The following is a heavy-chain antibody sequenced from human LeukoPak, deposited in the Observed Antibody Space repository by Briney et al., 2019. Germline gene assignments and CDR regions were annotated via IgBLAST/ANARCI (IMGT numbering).Heavy chain of an antibody. V-gene: IGHV3-30-3*01. CDR2: ISYDGSNK. CDR1: GFTFSSYA. D-gene: IGHD5-18*01. CDR3: ARDSLSYGLVDWFDP. Sequence: GGSLRLSCAASGFTFSSYAMHWVRQAPGKGLEWVAVISYDGSNKYYADSVKGRFTISRDNSKNMLYLQMNSLRAEDTAVYYCARDSLSYGLVDWFDPWGQGTLVTVSS. J-gene: IGHJ5*02.